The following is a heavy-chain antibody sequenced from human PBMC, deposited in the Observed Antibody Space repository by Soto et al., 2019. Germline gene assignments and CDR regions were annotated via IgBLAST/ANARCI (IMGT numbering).Heavy chain of an antibody. Sequence: ASVKVSCKASGYTLTELSMHWVRQAPGKGLEWMGGFDPEDGETIYAQKFQGRVTMTEDTSTDTAYMELSSLRSEDTAVYYCARGQQGSGSYPIYYFDYWGQGTLVTVSS. CDR1: GYTLTELS. V-gene: IGHV1-24*01. CDR2: FDPEDGET. J-gene: IGHJ4*02. D-gene: IGHD3-10*01. CDR3: ARGQQGSGSYPIYYFDY.